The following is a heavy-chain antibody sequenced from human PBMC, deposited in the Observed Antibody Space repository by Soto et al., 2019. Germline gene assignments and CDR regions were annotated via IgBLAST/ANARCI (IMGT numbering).Heavy chain of an antibody. J-gene: IGHJ3*02. Sequence: GASVKVSCKASGYNFTSYGISWVRQAPGQGLEWMGWISPHNDRTKYARRFQDRVTMTTETPTSTVYMELGSLRSDDTAVYYCARDLYYSSGRYFDHDAFDIWGQETVVTVSS. D-gene: IGHD6-19*01. CDR1: GYNFTSYG. CDR3: ARDLYYSSGRYFDHDAFDI. V-gene: IGHV1-18*01. CDR2: ISPHNDRT.